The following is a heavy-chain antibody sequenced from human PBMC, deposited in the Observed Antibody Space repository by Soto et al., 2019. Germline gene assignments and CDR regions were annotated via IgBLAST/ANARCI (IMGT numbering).Heavy chain of an antibody. CDR3: ASPGIADYYYGMDV. CDR1: GISVSTNH. CDR2: IYGGGST. Sequence: GGSLRRPCVASGISVSTNHRTMVPQAQGKGLEWVSVIYGGGSTYYASSVKGRCTISRDNSKNTMYLQINSLRAEDTAVYYCASPGIADYYYGMDVWGQMSTVT. J-gene: IGHJ6*02. V-gene: IGHV3-53*01. D-gene: IGHD6-13*01.